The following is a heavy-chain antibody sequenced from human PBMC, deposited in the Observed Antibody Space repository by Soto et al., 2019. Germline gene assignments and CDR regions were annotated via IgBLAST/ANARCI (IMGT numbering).Heavy chain of an antibody. CDR3: AGTLNSGYFVWALPFQH. J-gene: IGHJ1*01. Sequence: QVQLVQSGAEVKKPGSSVKVSCKASGGTFSSYAISWVRQAPGQGLEWMGGIIPIFGTANYAQKFQGRVTSTADESTSTAYMELSSLSSEDTAVYYCAGTLNSGYFVWALPFQHWGQGTLVTVSS. CDR2: IIPIFGTA. CDR1: GGTFSSYA. V-gene: IGHV1-69*01. D-gene: IGHD3-9*01.